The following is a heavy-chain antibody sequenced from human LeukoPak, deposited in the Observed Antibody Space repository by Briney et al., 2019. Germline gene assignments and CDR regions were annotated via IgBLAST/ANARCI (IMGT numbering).Heavy chain of an antibody. J-gene: IGHJ3*02. CDR3: AKVYCGGDCRNNAFDI. V-gene: IGHV3-30*18. Sequence: GGSLRLSCAASGFTFSSYGMHWVRQAPGKGLEWVAVISYDGSNKYYADSVKGRFTISRDNSKNTLYLQMNSLRAEDTAVYYCAKVYCGGDCRNNAFDIWGQGTMVTVSS. CDR2: ISYDGSNK. CDR1: GFTFSSYG. D-gene: IGHD2-21*02.